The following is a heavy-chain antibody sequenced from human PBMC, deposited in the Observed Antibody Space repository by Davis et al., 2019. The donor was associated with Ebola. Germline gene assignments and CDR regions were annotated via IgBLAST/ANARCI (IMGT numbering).Heavy chain of an antibody. Sequence: MPSETLSLTCTVSPSSFPCSYWSWIRQPPGKGLEWIGYIYYSGSTNYTPSLKSRVTISVDTSKNQFSLKLSSVTAADTAVYYCARLRGEAGKIARYYFDYWGQGTLVKVTS. CDR3: ARLRGEAGKIARYYFDY. CDR2: IYYSGST. J-gene: IGHJ4*02. D-gene: IGHD6-13*01. V-gene: IGHV4-59*01. CDR1: PSSFPCSY.